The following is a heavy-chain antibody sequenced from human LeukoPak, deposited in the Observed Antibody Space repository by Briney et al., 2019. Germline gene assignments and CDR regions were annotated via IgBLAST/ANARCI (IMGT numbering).Heavy chain of an antibody. D-gene: IGHD5-24*01. V-gene: IGHV3-23*01. J-gene: IGHJ4*02. CDR3: AKDGDLERWLQLYYFDY. CDR2: ISGSGGST. CDR1: GFTFSSYA. Sequence: GGSLRLSCAASGFTFSSYAMSWVRQAPGKGLEWVSAISGSGGSTYYADSVKGRFTISRDNSKNTLYLQMNSLRAEDTAVYYCAKDGDLERWLQLYYFDYWGQGTLVTVSS.